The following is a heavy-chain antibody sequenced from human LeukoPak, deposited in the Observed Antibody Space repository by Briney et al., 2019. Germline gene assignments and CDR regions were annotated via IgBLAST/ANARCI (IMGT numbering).Heavy chain of an antibody. Sequence: GGSLRLSCTASGFTFGNYAMSWFRQAPGKGLEWVGFIRSKAYGGTTEYAASVKGRFTISRDDSKSIAYLQMNSLKTEDTAVYYCTRDVVAGLYYYYYYYMDVWGKGTRSPSP. V-gene: IGHV3-49*03. D-gene: IGHD6-19*01. CDR1: GFTFGNYA. CDR2: IRSKAYGGTT. CDR3: TRDVVAGLYYYYYYYMDV. J-gene: IGHJ6*03.